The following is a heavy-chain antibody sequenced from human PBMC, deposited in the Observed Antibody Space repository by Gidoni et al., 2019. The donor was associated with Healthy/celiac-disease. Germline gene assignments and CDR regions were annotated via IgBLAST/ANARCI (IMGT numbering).Heavy chain of an antibody. Sequence: QVQLQELGLGLVKPSQTLSLPCNVSGCSISSCDYHWSWIRQPPGKSLEWIGYIYYSGSTYYNPSLKSRVTRSVDTSKNQFSLKLSSVTAADTAVYYCARAFFDYGDYVGAFDIWDQGTMITVSS. CDR3: ARAFFDYGDYVGAFDI. D-gene: IGHD4-17*01. CDR2: IYYSGST. J-gene: IGHJ3*02. V-gene: IGHV4-30-4*01. CDR1: GCSISSCDYH.